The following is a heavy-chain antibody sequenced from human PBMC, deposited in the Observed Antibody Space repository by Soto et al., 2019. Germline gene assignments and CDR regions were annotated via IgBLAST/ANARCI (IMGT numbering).Heavy chain of an antibody. CDR1: GYTFTSYD. J-gene: IGHJ4*02. D-gene: IGHD3-3*01. CDR2: MNPNSGNT. CDR3: ARGTTTIFGVVIKGIEFDY. Sequence: ASLKVSCKASGYTFTSYDINWVRQATGQGLEWMGWMNPNSGNTGYAQKFQGRVTMTRNTSISTAYMELSSLRSEDTAVYYCARGTTTIFGVVIKGIEFDYWGQGTLVTVSS. V-gene: IGHV1-8*01.